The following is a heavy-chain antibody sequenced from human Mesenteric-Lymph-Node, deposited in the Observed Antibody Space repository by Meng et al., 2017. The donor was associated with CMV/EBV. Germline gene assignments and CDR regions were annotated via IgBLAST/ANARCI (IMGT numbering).Heavy chain of an antibody. CDR1: GGSVSSSSYY. CDR2: IYYSGST. Sequence: SGGSVSSSSYYWSWIRQPPGKGLEWIGFIYYSGSTNYNPSLKSRVTISVDTSKNQFSLKLSSVTAADTAVYYCARGPSNWGLRIDYWGQGTLVTVSS. V-gene: IGHV4-61*01. D-gene: IGHD7-27*01. J-gene: IGHJ4*02. CDR3: ARGPSNWGLRIDY.